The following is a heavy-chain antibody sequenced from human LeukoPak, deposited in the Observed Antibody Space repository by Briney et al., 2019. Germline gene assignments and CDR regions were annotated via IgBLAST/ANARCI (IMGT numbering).Heavy chain of an antibody. D-gene: IGHD1-26*01. V-gene: IGHV4-39*01. Sequence: PSETLSLTRTVSGGSISSSYYYWGWLRQPPGKGLEWIGTISYSGTTYYNPSLESRVTISVDTSRNQFSLKLTSVTAADTAVYYCARHKMGTTRLYYIDYWGQGTLVTVSS. CDR3: ARHKMGTTRLYYIDY. CDR1: GGSISSSYYY. J-gene: IGHJ4*02. CDR2: ISYSGTT.